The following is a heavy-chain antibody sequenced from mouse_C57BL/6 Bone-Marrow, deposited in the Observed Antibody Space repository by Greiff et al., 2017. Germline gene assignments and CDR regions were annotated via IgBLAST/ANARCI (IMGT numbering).Heavy chain of an antibody. Sequence: QVQLQQSGAELARPGASVKMSCKASGYTFTSYTMHWVKQRPGQGLEWIGYINPSSGYTKYNQKFKDKATLTADKSSSTAYMQLSSLTSEDSAVYYCARSLVITTVGGGYFDVWGTGTTVTVSS. J-gene: IGHJ1*03. CDR2: INPSSGYT. V-gene: IGHV1-4*01. CDR3: ARSLVITTVGGGYFDV. CDR1: GYTFTSYT. D-gene: IGHD1-1*01.